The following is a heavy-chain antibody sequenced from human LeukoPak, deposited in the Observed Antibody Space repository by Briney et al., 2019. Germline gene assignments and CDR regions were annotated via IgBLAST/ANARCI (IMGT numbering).Heavy chain of an antibody. CDR3: TTDITMIVVVTGFDY. CDR2: ISGSGGST. D-gene: IGHD3-22*01. Sequence: GGSLRLSCAASGFTFSSYAMSWVRQAPGKGLEWVSAISGSGGSTYYADSVKGRFTISRDNSKNTLYLQMNSLKTEDTAVYYCTTDITMIVVVTGFDYWGQGTLVTVSS. CDR1: GFTFSSYA. V-gene: IGHV3-23*01. J-gene: IGHJ4*02.